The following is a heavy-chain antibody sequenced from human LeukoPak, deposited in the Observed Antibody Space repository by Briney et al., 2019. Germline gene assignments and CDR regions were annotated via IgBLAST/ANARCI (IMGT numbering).Heavy chain of an antibody. CDR1: GGSFSGYY. V-gene: IGHV4-34*01. D-gene: IGHD7-27*01. CDR3: NVPWGPNSDY. Sequence: SETLSLACAVYGGSFSGYYWSWIRQPPGKGLEWIGEINHSGSTNYNPSLKSRVTISVDTSKNQFSLKLSSVTAADTAVYYCNVPWGPNSDYWGQGTLVTVSS. J-gene: IGHJ4*02. CDR2: INHSGST.